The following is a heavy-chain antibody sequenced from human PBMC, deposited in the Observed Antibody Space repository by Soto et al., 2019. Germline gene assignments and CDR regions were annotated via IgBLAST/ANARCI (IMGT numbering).Heavy chain of an antibody. V-gene: IGHV3-23*01. CDR3: AKAPSSNCNSGACSLRS. J-gene: IGHJ5*02. CDR2: SISGGNT. D-gene: IGHD2-21*02. Sequence: EVQLLESGGGLVQPGGSLRLSCAASGFTFSNYGMSWVRQAPGKGLEWVSSISGGNTFYAGSVKGQFTISSDNSKNTLYLQMNSLTAEDTAVYYCAKAPSSNCNSGACSLRSWGQGTLVTVSS. CDR1: GFTFSNYG.